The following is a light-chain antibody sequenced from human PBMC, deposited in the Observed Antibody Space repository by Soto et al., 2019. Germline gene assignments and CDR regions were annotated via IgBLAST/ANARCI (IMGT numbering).Light chain of an antibody. CDR3: QHYDRTSPYS. Sequence: DIQMTQSPSTLSAYVGDRVTLTCRASQRISNTLAWYQQKPGKAPKLLIYQASSLKSGVPSRFSGSGSGTEFSLSISSLQPADFATYYCQHYDRTSPYSFGHWTKLEIK. V-gene: IGKV1-5*03. J-gene: IGKJ2*01. CDR2: QAS. CDR1: QRISNT.